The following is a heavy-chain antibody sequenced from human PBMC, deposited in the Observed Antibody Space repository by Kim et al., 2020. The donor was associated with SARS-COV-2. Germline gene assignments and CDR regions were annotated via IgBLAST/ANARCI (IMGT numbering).Heavy chain of an antibody. CDR3: ARVSSYYGSGSNDY. V-gene: IGHV4-34*01. Sequence: SETLSLTCAVYGGSFSGYYWSWIRQPPGNGLEWIGEINHSGSTNYNPSLKSRVTISVDTSKNQYSLKLSSVTAADTAVYYCARVSSYYGSGSNDYWGQGTLVTVSS. J-gene: IGHJ4*02. D-gene: IGHD3-10*01. CDR2: INHSGST. CDR1: GGSFSGYY.